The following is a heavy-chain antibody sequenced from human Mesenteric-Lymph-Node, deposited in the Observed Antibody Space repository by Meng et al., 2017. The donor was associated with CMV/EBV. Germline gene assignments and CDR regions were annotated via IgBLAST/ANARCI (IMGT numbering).Heavy chain of an antibody. CDR1: SFSNFY. Sequence: SFSNFYWSWIRQTPDKGLEWIGEINQSGGTKYNPSLKSRGVISIDTSKNQFSLRLNSVTAADTAVYYCARWGFVRGNGDFVRSFDPWGQGTLVTVSS. D-gene: IGHD4-17*01. J-gene: IGHJ5*02. CDR2: INQSGGT. CDR3: ARWGFVRGNGDFVRSFDP. V-gene: IGHV4-34*01.